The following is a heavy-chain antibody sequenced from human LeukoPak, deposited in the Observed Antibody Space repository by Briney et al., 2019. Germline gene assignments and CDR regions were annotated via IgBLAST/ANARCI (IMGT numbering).Heavy chain of an antibody. CDR1: GFTFSSYA. V-gene: IGHV3-23*01. Sequence: TGGSLRLSCAASGFTFSSYAMSWVRQAPGKGLEWVSAISGSGGSTYYADSVKGRFTISRDNSKNTLYLQMNSLRAEDTAVYYWAKDSVVRFWGWFAPSTSHDSWGRGTLVTVSS. CDR2: ISGSGGST. CDR3: AKDSVVRFWGWFAPSTSHDS. J-gene: IGHJ4*02. D-gene: IGHD3-3*01.